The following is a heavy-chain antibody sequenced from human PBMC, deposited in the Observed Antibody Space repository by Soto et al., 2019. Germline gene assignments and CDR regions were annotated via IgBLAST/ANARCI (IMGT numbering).Heavy chain of an antibody. Sequence: SETLSLTCAFSGCSISSGGYSCNWIRQPPGKGLEWIGYIYHSGSTYYNPSLKSRVTISVDRSKNQFSLKLSSVTAADTAVYYCARGVTTVTTFDYWGQGTLVTVSS. CDR2: IYHSGST. CDR3: ARGVTTVTTFDY. V-gene: IGHV4-30-2*01. D-gene: IGHD4-17*01. CDR1: GCSISSGGYS. J-gene: IGHJ4*02.